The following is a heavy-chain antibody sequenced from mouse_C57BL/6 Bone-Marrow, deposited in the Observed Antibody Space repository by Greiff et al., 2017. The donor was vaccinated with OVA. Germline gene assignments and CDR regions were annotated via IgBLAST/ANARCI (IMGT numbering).Heavy chain of an antibody. V-gene: IGHV1-82*01. CDR2: IYPGDGDT. CDR1: GYAFSSSW. J-gene: IGHJ4*01. D-gene: IGHD1-1*01. CDR3: AREDYYYGSSPYYYAMDY. Sequence: VQLQQSGPELVKPGASVKISCKASGYAFSSSWMNWVKQRPGKGLEWIGRIYPGDGDTNYNGKFKGKATLTADKSSSTAYMQLSSLTSEDSAVYFCAREDYYYGSSPYYYAMDYWGQGTSVTVSS.